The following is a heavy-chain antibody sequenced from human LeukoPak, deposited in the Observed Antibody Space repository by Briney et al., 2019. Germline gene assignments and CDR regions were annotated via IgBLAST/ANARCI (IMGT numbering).Heavy chain of an antibody. J-gene: IGHJ2*01. V-gene: IGHV4-59*01. CDR1: GGSISSYY. Sequence: SSETLSLTCTVSGGSISSYYSSWIRQPPGKGLEWIGSIYYSGSTNYNPSLKSRLTISIDTSKNQFSLELSSVTAADTALYYCARGPWGFWYFNLWGRGTLITVSS. CDR2: IYYSGST. D-gene: IGHD7-27*01. CDR3: ARGPWGFWYFNL.